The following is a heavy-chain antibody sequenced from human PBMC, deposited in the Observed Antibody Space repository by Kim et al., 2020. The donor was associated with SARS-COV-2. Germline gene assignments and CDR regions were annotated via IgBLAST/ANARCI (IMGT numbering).Heavy chain of an antibody. V-gene: IGHV1-58*02. Sequence: SVKVSCKASGFTFTSSTMQWVRQARGQRLEWIGWIVVDSGNTNYAQKFQERVTITRDMSTSTAYMERSSLRSEDAAVYYCAADSSGYIDAFDIWGQGTMVTVSS. CDR1: GFTFTSST. CDR2: IVVDSGNT. CDR3: AADSSGYIDAFDI. J-gene: IGHJ3*02. D-gene: IGHD3-22*01.